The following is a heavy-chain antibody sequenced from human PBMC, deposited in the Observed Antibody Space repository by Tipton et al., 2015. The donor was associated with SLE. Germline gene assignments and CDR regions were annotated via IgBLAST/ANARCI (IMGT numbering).Heavy chain of an antibody. V-gene: IGHV4-59*11. CDR2: IYYSGST. CDR3: ARDGGYSYGSWFDP. J-gene: IGHJ5*02. CDR1: GGSFSGHY. Sequence: TLSLTCAVYGGSFSGHYWSWIRQPPGKGLEWIGYIYYSGSTNYNPSLKSRVTISVDTSKNQFSLKLSSVTAADTAVYYCARDGGYSYGSWFDPWGQGTLVTVSS. D-gene: IGHD5-18*01.